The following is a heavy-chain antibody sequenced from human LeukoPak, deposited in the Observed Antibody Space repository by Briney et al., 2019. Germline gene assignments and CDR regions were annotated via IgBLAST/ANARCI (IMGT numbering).Heavy chain of an antibody. D-gene: IGHD3-10*01. CDR2: MNPNSGNT. V-gene: IGHV1-8*01. CDR3: ARGPYRYYNDYYYYYMDV. CDR1: GYTFTSYD. J-gene: IGHJ6*03. Sequence: ASVKVSCKASGYTFTSYDINWVRQATGQGLEWMGWMNPNSGNTGYAQKFQGRVTMTRNTSISTAYMELSSLRSEDTAVYYCARGPYRYYNDYYYYYMDVWGKGTTVTISS.